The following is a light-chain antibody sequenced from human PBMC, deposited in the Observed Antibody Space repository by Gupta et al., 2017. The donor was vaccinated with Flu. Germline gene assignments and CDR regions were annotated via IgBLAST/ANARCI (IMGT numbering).Light chain of an antibody. J-gene: IGKJ1*01. Sequence: PATLSLSPGERATLSCRASQSVSSYLAWYQQKAGQAPRLLIYDASNRATGIPARFSGSGSGTDFTLTISSLEPEDFAVYYCQQRSNWPRTFGQGTKVEIK. CDR3: QQRSNWPRT. V-gene: IGKV3-11*01. CDR1: QSVSSY. CDR2: DAS.